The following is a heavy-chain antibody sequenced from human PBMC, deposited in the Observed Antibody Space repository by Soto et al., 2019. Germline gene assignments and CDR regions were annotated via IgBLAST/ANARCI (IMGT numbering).Heavy chain of an antibody. CDR3: ATRYAGFYFRCYFYS. CDR1: GFSLSTSGAG. V-gene: IGHV2-5*04. CDR2: ISWKDDK. Sequence: QITFKESGPTLAKPTQTLTLTCAFSGFSLSTSGAGVGWIRQPPGKALDWLALISWKDDKRYNPGLNSRLASDNHTSKNQMILTKTTREPVDTGTYIRATRYAGFYFRCYFYSCREGTLLTVS. J-gene: IGHJ4*02. D-gene: IGHD5-12*01.